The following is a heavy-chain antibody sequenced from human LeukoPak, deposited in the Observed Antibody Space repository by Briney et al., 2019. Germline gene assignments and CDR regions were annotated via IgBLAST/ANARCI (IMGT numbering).Heavy chain of an antibody. Sequence: GGSLRLSCAASGFTFNTYSMNWVRQAPGKGLEWVSSISSYTSYIYYADSVKGRFTISRDNAKDSLYLQMDSLRAEDTAVYYCVRVAVGGTRTFDIWGQGTAVTVSS. J-gene: IGHJ3*02. CDR1: GFTFNTYS. CDR3: VRVAVGGTRTFDI. CDR2: ISSYTSYI. V-gene: IGHV3-21*01. D-gene: IGHD4-23*01.